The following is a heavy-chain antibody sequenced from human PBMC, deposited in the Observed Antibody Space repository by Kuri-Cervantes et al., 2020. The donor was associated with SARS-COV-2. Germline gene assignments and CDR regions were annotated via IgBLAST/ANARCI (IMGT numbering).Heavy chain of an antibody. CDR3: ARGMVRGVIQYYYYGMDV. Sequence: ASVQVSCKASGYTFSGGYYMYWVRQAPGQGLEWMGWINPNSGGTNYAQKFQGWVTMTRDTSISTAYMELSRLRSDDTAVYYCARGMVRGVIQYYYYGMDVWGQGTTVTVSS. V-gene: IGHV1-2*04. J-gene: IGHJ6*02. CDR2: INPNSGGT. D-gene: IGHD3-10*01. CDR1: GYTFSGGYY.